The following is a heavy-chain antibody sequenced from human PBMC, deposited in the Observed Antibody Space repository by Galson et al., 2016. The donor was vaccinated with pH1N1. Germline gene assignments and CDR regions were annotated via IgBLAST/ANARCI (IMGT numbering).Heavy chain of an antibody. CDR3: ARNFGISGSGRHFDF. D-gene: IGHD2-15*01. CDR2: INSDGSST. Sequence: SLRLSCAASGFTFSSYWMHWVRQAPGKGLVWVSRINSDGSSTSCADSVKGRFTISRDNAKNTLYLQMHSLRAEDTAVYYCARNFGISGSGRHFDFWGQGTLVTVSS. CDR1: GFTFSSYW. V-gene: IGHV3-74*01. J-gene: IGHJ4*02.